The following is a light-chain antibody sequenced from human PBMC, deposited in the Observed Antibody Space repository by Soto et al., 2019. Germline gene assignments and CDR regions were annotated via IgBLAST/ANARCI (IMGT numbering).Light chain of an antibody. V-gene: IGKV3D-20*02. CDR3: QQRSNWPVT. CDR1: QSVSSSY. CDR2: GAS. J-gene: IGKJ5*01. Sequence: EIVLTQSPDTLSLSPGERATLSCRASQSVSSSYLAWYQQKPGQAPRLLIYGASNRATGIPARFSGSGSGTDFTLTISSLEPEDFAVYYCQQRSNWPVTFGQGTRLEIK.